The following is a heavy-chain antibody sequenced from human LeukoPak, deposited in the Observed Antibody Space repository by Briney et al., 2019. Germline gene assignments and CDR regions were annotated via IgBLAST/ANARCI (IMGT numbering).Heavy chain of an antibody. Sequence: SETLSLTCTVSGASMRSSSYYWPWVRQPPGKGLEWIGTIYYSGTTTYNSSLKSRLTISVDTSKNQVSLKVSSVTAADTAMFYCARILADQNAFDIWGQGTMVTVSS. CDR3: ARILADQNAFDI. J-gene: IGHJ3*02. V-gene: IGHV4-39*01. D-gene: IGHD2-8*02. CDR2: IYYSGTT. CDR1: GASMRSSSYY.